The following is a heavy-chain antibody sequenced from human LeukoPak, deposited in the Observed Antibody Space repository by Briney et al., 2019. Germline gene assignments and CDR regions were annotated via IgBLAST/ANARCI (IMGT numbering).Heavy chain of an antibody. J-gene: IGHJ4*02. CDR1: GFTFSDYA. CDR2: IFAGGGAA. CDR3: AKNYYDRRGPYSWVFDY. D-gene: IGHD3-22*01. Sequence: PGGSLRLSCPVSGFTFSDYAMTWVRRAPGKGLGWVSSIFAGGGAAFYADSVRGRFTIFRDDSKSTLFLQMHNLRAEDTAIYYCAKNYYDRRGPYSWVFDYWGQGTLVTVSS. V-gene: IGHV3-23*01.